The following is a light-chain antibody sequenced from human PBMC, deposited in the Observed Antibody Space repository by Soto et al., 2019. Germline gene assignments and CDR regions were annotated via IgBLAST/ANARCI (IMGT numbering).Light chain of an antibody. CDR1: QSVLYSSNNKNY. J-gene: IGKJ2*01. CDR2: WAS. Sequence: DIVMTQSPDSLAVSLGERATINCKSSQSVLYSSNNKNYLAWYQKRPGQPPKLFIYWASTRESGVPDRFSGSGSGKDFTLTITSLQAEDVAVYYCQQYESTPPTFGQGTKLEIK. V-gene: IGKV4-1*01. CDR3: QQYESTPPT.